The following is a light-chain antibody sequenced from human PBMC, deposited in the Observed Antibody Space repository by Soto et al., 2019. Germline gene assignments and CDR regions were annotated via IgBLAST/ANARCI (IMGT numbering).Light chain of an antibody. V-gene: IGKV3-11*01. CDR3: QQRSHWPRT. CDR2: DAS. CDR1: QSVSRY. J-gene: IGKJ1*01. Sequence: EIVLTQSPATLSLSPGERATLSCRASQSVSRYLAWYQQKPGQAPRLLIYDASNRATGIPARFSGSGSGTDFTLTICSLEPEDFAVYYCQQRSHWPRTFGQGTKVDIK.